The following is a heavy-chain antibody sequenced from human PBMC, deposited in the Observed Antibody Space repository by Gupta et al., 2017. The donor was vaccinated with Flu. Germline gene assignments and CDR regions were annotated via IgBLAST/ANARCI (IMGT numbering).Heavy chain of an antibody. Sequence: QVQLLQSGSEVKKPGASVQVSCTASGYTFSASYIHWVRQCPGQGLEWMGRINSDSGGTKYAQRFQGRVTMTRDTSIDTAYMELFSLTSDDTAIYYCARGAYARNRLGGWFDPWGQGTLVTVSS. V-gene: IGHV1-2*06. CDR2: INSDSGGT. CDR3: ARGAYARNRLGGWFDP. CDR1: GYTFSASY. D-gene: IGHD2-2*01. J-gene: IGHJ5*02.